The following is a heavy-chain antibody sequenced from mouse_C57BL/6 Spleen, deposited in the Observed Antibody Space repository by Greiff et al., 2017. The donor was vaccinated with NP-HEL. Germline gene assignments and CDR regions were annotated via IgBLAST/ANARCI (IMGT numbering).Heavy chain of an antibody. V-gene: IGHV1-52*01. J-gene: IGHJ1*03. CDR3: ARSGVVATDWYFDV. CDR2: IDPSDSET. D-gene: IGHD1-1*01. CDR1: GYTFTSYW. Sequence: VKLQQPGAELVRPGSSVKLSCKASGYTFTSYWMHWVKQRPIQGLEWIGNIDPSDSETHYNQKFKDKATLTVDKSSSTAYMQLSSLTSEDSAVYYCARSGVVATDWYFDVWGTGTTVTVSS.